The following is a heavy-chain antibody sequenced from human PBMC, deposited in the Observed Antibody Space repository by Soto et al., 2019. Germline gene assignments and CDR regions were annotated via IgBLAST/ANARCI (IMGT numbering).Heavy chain of an antibody. CDR2: IYYSGST. J-gene: IGHJ4*02. Sequence: TLSLTCPVSGGSSSRGGYYWSWIRQHPGKGLEWIGYIYYSGSTYYNPSLKSRVTISVDTSKNQFSLKLSSVTAADTAVYYCARVRGGGPFDDRGQGTPVTVSS. CDR1: GGSSSRGGYY. V-gene: IGHV4-31*03. CDR3: ARVRGGGPFDD. D-gene: IGHD1-26*01.